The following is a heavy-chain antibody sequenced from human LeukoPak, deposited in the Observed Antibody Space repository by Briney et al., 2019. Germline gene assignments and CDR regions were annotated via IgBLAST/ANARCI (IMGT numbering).Heavy chain of an antibody. CDR2: IDPSDSYT. Sequence: GESLRISCKCSGYSFTIYWITWVRQMPGKGLEWMGTIDPSDSYTNYSPSFQGHVTISADKSINTAYLQWSSLKTSDSAIYYCARHFYGDYAFDSWGQGTLVTVSS. J-gene: IGHJ4*02. D-gene: IGHD4-17*01. V-gene: IGHV5-10-1*01. CDR1: GYSFTIYW. CDR3: ARHFYGDYAFDS.